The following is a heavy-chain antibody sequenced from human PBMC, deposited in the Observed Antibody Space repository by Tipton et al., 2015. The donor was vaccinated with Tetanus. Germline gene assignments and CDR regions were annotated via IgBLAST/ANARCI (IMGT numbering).Heavy chain of an antibody. CDR1: GGSINNYY. Sequence: TLSLTCTVSGGSINNYYWSWIRQPPGRGLEWIAYIFYSGSTNYDPSLRGRVTMSIDTSKNRFSLKLDSVTAADTAIYYCARALKQGANWFDPWGQGTLVTVSS. V-gene: IGHV4-59*12. CDR2: IFYSGST. J-gene: IGHJ5*02. CDR3: ARALKQGANWFDP. D-gene: IGHD3-16*01.